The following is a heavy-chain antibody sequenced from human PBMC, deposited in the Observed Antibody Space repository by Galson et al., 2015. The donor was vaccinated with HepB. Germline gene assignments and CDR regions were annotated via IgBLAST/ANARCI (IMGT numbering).Heavy chain of an antibody. CDR2: ISYDGSNK. J-gene: IGHJ5*02. CDR1: GFTFSSYA. V-gene: IGHV3-30*04. Sequence: SLRLSCAASGFTFSSYAMHWVRQAPGKGLEWVAVISYDGSNKYYADSVKGRFTISRDNSKNTLYLQMNSLRAEDTAVYYCARDATYYYDSSGYSSWGQGTLVTVSS. CDR3: ARDATYYYDSSGYSS. D-gene: IGHD3-22*01.